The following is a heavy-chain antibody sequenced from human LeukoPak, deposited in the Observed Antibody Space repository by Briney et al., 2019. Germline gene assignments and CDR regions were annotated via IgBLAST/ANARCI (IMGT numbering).Heavy chain of an antibody. V-gene: IGHV3-20*04. J-gene: IGHJ4*02. Sequence: GGSLRLSCAASGFTFDDYGMSWVRQAPGKGLEWVSSTKWNGGSTGYADSVKGRFTISRDNAKNSLYLQMNSLRAEDTAVYYCARGKEPVAGSLSHFDYWGQGTLVTVSS. CDR1: GFTFDDYG. D-gene: IGHD6-19*01. CDR2: TKWNGGST. CDR3: ARGKEPVAGSLSHFDY.